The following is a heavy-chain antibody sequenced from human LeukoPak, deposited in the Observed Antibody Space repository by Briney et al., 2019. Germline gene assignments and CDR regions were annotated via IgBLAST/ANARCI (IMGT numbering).Heavy chain of an antibody. CDR3: ARQSHDYGDTPPDY. J-gene: IGHJ4*02. CDR2: IYYSGST. CDR1: GGSISSSSYY. V-gene: IGHV4-39*01. D-gene: IGHD4-17*01. Sequence: PSETLSLTCTVSGGSISSSSYYWGWIRQPPGKGLEWIGSIYYSGSTYYNPSLKSRVTISVDTSKNQFSLKLSSVTAADTAVYYCARQSHDYGDTPPDYWGQGTLVTVSS.